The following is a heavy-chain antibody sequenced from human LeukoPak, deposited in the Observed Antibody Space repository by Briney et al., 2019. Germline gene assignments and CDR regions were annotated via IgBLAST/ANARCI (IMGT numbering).Heavy chain of an antibody. CDR3: ARVEWQWRQHFDY. CDR1: GFTFSSYA. Sequence: PGGSLRLSCAASGFTFSSYAMHWVRQAPGKGLEWVAVISYDGSNKYYADSVKGRFTISRDNSKNTLYLQMNSLRAEDTAVYYCARVEWQWRQHFDYWGQGTLVTVSS. D-gene: IGHD6-19*01. J-gene: IGHJ4*02. CDR2: ISYDGSNK. V-gene: IGHV3-30-3*01.